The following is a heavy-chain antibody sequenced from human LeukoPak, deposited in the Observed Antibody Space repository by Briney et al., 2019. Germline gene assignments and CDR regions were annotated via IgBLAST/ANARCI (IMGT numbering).Heavy chain of an antibody. Sequence: PGRSLRLSCAASEFTFSTYWMSWVRQAPGKGLEWVADIKQDGSEKYYVHSVKGRFTISRQNAKNSLFLQMNSLRAEDTAVYYCARDYENLTGSKTRFHYWGQGTLVTVSS. CDR1: EFTFSTYW. CDR3: ARDYENLTGSKTRFHY. CDR2: IKQDGSEK. V-gene: IGHV3-7*01. J-gene: IGHJ4*02. D-gene: IGHD3-9*01.